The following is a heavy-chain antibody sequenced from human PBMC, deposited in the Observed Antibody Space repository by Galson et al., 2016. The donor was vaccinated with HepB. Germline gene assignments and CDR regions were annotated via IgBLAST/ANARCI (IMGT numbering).Heavy chain of an antibody. Sequence: LRLSCAASGFTVSNNYMSWVRQAPGKGLEWVSLIYSGGSTYYADSVKGRFTISRDNSKNTLYLQMNSLRAEDTAVYFCARDRRPAGAFKSDRVGAADYWGQGTLVSVSS. CDR1: GFTVSNNY. J-gene: IGHJ4*02. V-gene: IGHV3-53*01. D-gene: IGHD1-26*01. CDR3: ARDRRPAGAFKSDRVGAADY. CDR2: IYSGGST.